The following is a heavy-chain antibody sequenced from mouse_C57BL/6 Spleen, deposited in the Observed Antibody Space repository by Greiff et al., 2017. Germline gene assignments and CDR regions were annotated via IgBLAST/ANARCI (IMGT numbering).Heavy chain of an antibody. CDR2: IYPGSGNT. D-gene: IGHD1-1*01. Sequence: VQLQQSGPELVQPGASVKISCKASGYSFTSYYIHWVKQRPGQGLEWIGWIYPGSGNTKYNEKFKGKATLTADTSSSTAYMQLGSLTSEDSAVYYCARGNYVVYAMDYWGQGTSVTVSS. CDR1: GYSFTSYY. J-gene: IGHJ4*01. V-gene: IGHV1-66*01. CDR3: ARGNYVVYAMDY.